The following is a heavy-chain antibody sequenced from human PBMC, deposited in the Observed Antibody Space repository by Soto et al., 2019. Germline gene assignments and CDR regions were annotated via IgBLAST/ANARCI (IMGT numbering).Heavy chain of an antibody. CDR2: IYDDGST. Sequence: QVQLQESGPGLVKPSGTLSLTCVVSGGSISSTHWWSWVRQSPGKGLEWIGEIYDDGSTNYNPSLNSRVTISVDKSKNQFSLNRSSVTAADTAVYYCAREWIPADGTRLSWFDPWGQGSLVTVSS. J-gene: IGHJ5*02. CDR3: AREWIPADGTRLSWFDP. D-gene: IGHD6-13*01. CDR1: GGSISSTHW. V-gene: IGHV4-4*02.